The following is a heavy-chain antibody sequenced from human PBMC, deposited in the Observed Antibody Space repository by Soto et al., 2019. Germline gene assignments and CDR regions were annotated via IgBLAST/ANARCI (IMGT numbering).Heavy chain of an antibody. CDR2: ISSASSTI. D-gene: IGHD3-10*01. J-gene: IGHJ4*02. V-gene: IGHV3-48*02. CDR1: GFTFSSYS. CDR3: ARASYYSGSGSYYSFDY. Sequence: GGSLRLSCAASGFTFSSYSMNWVRQAPGKGLEWISYISSASSTIYYADSVKGRFTISRDNAKNSLYLQMSSLGDEDTAVFYCARASYYSGSGSYYSFDYWGQGALVTVSS.